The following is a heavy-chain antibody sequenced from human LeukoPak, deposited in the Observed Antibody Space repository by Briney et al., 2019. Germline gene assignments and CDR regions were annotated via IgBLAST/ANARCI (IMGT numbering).Heavy chain of an antibody. CDR2: INSDGSST. Sequence: SGGSLRLSCAASGFTFSSYWMHWVRQAPGKGLVWVSRINSDGSSTSYADSVRGRFTISRDNAKNSLYLQMNSLRAEDTAVYYCARATNLDTFGGVIAPFDSWGQGTLVTVSS. D-gene: IGHD3-16*02. CDR1: GFTFSSYW. CDR3: ARATNLDTFGGVIAPFDS. J-gene: IGHJ4*02. V-gene: IGHV3-74*01.